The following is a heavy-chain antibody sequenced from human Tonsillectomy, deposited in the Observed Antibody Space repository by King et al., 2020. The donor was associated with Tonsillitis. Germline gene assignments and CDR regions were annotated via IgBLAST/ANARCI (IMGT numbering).Heavy chain of an antibody. D-gene: IGHD3-22*01. CDR3: AKDLFYYDSSGYLDY. V-gene: IGHV3-30*18. CDR2: ISYDGSNK. Sequence: VQLVQSGGGVVKPGRSLRLSCAAAGFTFSNYGMHWVRQAPGKGLEWVAVISYDGSNKYYADSVKGRFTISRDNSKNKLYLEMNSLRIEDSAVYYCAKDLFYYDSSGYLDYWGQGTLVTVSS. J-gene: IGHJ4*02. CDR1: GFTFSNYG.